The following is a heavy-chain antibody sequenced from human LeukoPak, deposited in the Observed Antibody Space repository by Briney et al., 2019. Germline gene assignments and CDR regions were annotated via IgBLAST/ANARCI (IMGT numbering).Heavy chain of an antibody. Sequence: SETLSLTCTVSGGSISSYYWSWIRQPPGKGLEWIRYIYTSGSTNYNPSLKSRVTISVDTSKNQFSLKLSSVTAADTAVYYCVGSSTSYYYMDVWGKGTTVTVSS. J-gene: IGHJ6*03. V-gene: IGHV4-4*09. CDR3: VGSSTSYYYMDV. CDR1: GGSISSYY. D-gene: IGHD2-2*01. CDR2: IYTSGST.